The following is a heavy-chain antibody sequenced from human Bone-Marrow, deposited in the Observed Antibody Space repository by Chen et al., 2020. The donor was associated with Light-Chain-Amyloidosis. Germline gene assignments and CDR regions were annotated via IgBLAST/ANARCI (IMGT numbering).Heavy chain of an antibody. V-gene: IGHV3-15*01. CDR3: TTDRSNSCEH. CDR2: VKRKSDGGTI. CDR1: GFTFSNAW. J-gene: IGHJ4*02. D-gene: IGHD6-13*01. Sequence: EIQLVESGGGLVKPGGSLRLSCTASGFTFSNAWLIWVRQAPGKGLEWVGRVKRKSDGGTIDYAAPLRGRFTISRDDSKNTVYLQMNSLETEDTAVYYCTTDRSNSCEHWGQGTLVTVSS.